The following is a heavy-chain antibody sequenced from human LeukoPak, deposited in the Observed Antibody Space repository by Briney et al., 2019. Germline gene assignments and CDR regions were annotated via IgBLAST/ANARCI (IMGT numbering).Heavy chain of an antibody. CDR2: INPNSGGT. Sequence: ASVKVCCKASGYTFTGYYMDWVRQAPGQGLEWMGWINPNSGGTNYAQKFQGRVTMTRDTSISTAYMELSRLRSDDTAVYYCAREDLYYYDSSGSEYFQHWGQGTLVTVSS. D-gene: IGHD3-22*01. V-gene: IGHV1-2*02. J-gene: IGHJ1*01. CDR1: GYTFTGYY. CDR3: AREDLYYYDSSGSEYFQH.